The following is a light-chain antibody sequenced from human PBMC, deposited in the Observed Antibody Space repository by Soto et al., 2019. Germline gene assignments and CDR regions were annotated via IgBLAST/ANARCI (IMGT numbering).Light chain of an antibody. CDR2: GAS. V-gene: IGKV3-15*01. CDR1: QSVSSN. Sequence: EIVMTQSPATLSVSPGERATLSCRASQSVSSNLAWYQQKPGQAPRLLIYGASTRATGIPARFSGSGSGTEFTITISSLQSEDFGVYYCQQYNNWPPSTFGQGTKLEIK. CDR3: QQYNNWPPST. J-gene: IGKJ2*01.